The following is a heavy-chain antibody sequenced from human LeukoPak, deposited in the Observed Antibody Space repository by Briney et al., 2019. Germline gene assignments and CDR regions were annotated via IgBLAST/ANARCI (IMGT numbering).Heavy chain of an antibody. V-gene: IGHV4-39*07. CDR1: GGSISSYY. CDR2: IYYSGST. CDR3: ASMTTVTTSFDY. D-gene: IGHD4-17*01. J-gene: IGHJ4*02. Sequence: SETLSLTCTVSGGSISSYYWSWIRQPPGKGLEWIGSIYYSGSTYYNPSLKSRVTISVDTSKNQFSLKLSSVTAADTAVYYCASMTTVTTSFDYWGQGTLVTVSS.